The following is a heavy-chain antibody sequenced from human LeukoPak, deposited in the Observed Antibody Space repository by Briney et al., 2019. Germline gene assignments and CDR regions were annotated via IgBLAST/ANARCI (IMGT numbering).Heavy chain of an antibody. D-gene: IGHD5-18*01. CDR1: GFTFSTYW. CDR3: ARDPSRGYTYGYEDY. Sequence: PGGSLRLSCAASGFTFSTYWMNWVRQPPGKGLEWVANIKRDGSEKYYVDSVKGRFTISRDNAKNSLYLQMNSLRAEDTAVYYRARDPSRGYTYGYEDYWGQGTLVTVSS. CDR2: IKRDGSEK. J-gene: IGHJ4*02. V-gene: IGHV3-7*01.